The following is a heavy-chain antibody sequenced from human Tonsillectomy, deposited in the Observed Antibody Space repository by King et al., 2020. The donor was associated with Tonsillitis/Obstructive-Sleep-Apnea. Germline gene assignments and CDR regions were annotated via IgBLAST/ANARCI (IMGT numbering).Heavy chain of an antibody. Sequence: QLVQSGGGVVQPGGSLRLSCAASGFTFSSYAMHWVRQAPGKGLEWVAVISFDGTNKYYTDSVKGRFTISRENSKKTLYLQMNSLRAEDTAVYYWARDTALDAFDIWGQGTMVTVSS. CDR3: ARDTALDAFDI. V-gene: IGHV3-30*04. CDR1: GFTFSSYA. J-gene: IGHJ3*02. D-gene: IGHD5-18*01. CDR2: ISFDGTNK.